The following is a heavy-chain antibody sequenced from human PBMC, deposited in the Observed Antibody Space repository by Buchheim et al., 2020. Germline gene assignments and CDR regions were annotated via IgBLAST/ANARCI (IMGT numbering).Heavy chain of an antibody. J-gene: IGHJ6*02. Sequence: EVQLVESGGGLVQPGGSLRLSCAASGFTFSSYWMHWVRQVPGKGLVCVSRISGDGSSTGYADSVKGRFTVSRDNAKNTVYLQMNSLRAEDTAVYYCARDRHPGTMDVWGQGTT. V-gene: IGHV3-74*01. CDR3: ARDRHPGTMDV. CDR1: GFTFSSYW. CDR2: ISGDGSST.